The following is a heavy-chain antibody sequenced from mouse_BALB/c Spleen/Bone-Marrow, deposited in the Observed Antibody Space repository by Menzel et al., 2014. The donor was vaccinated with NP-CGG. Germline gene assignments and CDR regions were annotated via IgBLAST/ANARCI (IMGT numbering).Heavy chain of an antibody. D-gene: IGHD1-3*01. V-gene: IGHV3-2*02. CDR1: GYSITSGFA. Sequence: DVQLQESGPGLVKPSQSLSLTCTVTGYSITSGFAWNWIRQFPGNNLEWMGYISSSGRTSYHPSLKGRISITRDTSKNQFFLRLNSVTTEDTATYYCARSGNFFDYWGQGTTLTVSS. CDR3: ARSGNFFDY. CDR2: ISSSGRT. J-gene: IGHJ2*01.